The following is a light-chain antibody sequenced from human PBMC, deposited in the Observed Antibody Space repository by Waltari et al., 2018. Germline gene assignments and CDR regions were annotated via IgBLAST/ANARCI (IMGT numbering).Light chain of an antibody. J-gene: IGLJ3*02. CDR3: SSYTSSSTLL. CDR2: DVS. V-gene: IGLV2-14*01. Sequence: QSALTQPASVSGSPGQSITISCTGTSSDVGGYNYVSWYQQHPGKAPKLIIYDVSKRPSGVSKRFSGSKSGNTASLTISGLQAEDEADFYCSSYTSSSTLLFGGGTKLTVL. CDR1: SSDVGGYNY.